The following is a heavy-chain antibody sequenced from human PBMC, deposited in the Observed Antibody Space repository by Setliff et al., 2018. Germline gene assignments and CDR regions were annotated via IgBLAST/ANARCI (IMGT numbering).Heavy chain of an antibody. CDR1: GYTFNSYG. V-gene: IGHV1-18*01. CDR2: ISTYNGNT. J-gene: IGHJ4*02. CDR3: GRVDAELILGNYIDY. Sequence: GASVKVSCKTSGYTFNSYGYSWVRLAPGQGLEWMGWISTYNGNTKFVQKFQGRVAMTTDTSTSTAFMELRSLRPDDTAFYYCGRVDAELILGNYIDYWGQGTLVTVSS. D-gene: IGHD2-15*01.